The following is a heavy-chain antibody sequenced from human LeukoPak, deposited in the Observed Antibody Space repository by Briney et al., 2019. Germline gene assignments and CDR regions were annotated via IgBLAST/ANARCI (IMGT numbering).Heavy chain of an antibody. D-gene: IGHD4-23*01. J-gene: IGHJ4*02. CDR1: GDSISSSSYS. CDR3: ARHVTTVVTDFDN. V-gene: IGHV4-39*01. Sequence: SETLSLTCTVSGDSISSSSYSWGWIRQPPGKGLEWIGTISYSGSTYYNPSLKSRVTISVDTCKNQFSLMLRSVTAADAAVYYCARHVTTVVTDFDNWGQGTLVTVSS. CDR2: ISYSGST.